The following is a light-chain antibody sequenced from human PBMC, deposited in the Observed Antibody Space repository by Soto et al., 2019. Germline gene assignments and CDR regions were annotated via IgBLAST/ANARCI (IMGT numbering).Light chain of an antibody. CDR2: GAS. CDR1: QSVSSY. J-gene: IGKJ3*01. CDR3: QHYDNTPPSVT. Sequence: EIVLTQSPGTLSLSPGERATLSCRASQSVSSYLAWYQQKPGQAPRLLIYGASRRATGIPDRFSGGGSGTDFILTISRLEPEDFAVYYCQHYDNTPPSVTFGPGTKVDIK. V-gene: IGKV3-20*01.